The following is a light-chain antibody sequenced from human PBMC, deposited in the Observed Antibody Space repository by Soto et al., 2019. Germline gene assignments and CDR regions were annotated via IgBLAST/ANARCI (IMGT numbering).Light chain of an antibody. V-gene: IGKV2-28*01. CDR2: LGS. Sequence: DIVMTQSPLSLLVTPGEPASISCRSSQSLLHSNGYNYLDWYLQKPGQSPQLLIYLGSNRASGVPDRFSGSGSGTDFTLKISRVEAEHFGVYYCLQALQTPWTFGQGTKVDLK. CDR1: QSLLHSNGYNY. J-gene: IGKJ1*01. CDR3: LQALQTPWT.